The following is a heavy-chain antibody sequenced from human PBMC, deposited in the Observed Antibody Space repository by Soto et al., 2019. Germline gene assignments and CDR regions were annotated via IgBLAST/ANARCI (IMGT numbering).Heavy chain of an antibody. CDR1: GFSLSTSGVG. J-gene: IGHJ4*02. D-gene: IGHD3-22*01. V-gene: IGHV2-5*01. CDR2: ILWNDDN. Sequence: QITMKESGPTTVKPTQTLTLTCTFSGFSLSTSGVGVGWIRQPPGKAPEWLALILWNDDNRISPSLKGRLTSTKDTAKTQVVLTMTNIYPVDTATYYCAHKLALDTTYYGSSGYPIDFRGQATLVTVSS. CDR3: AHKLALDTTYYGSSGYPIDF.